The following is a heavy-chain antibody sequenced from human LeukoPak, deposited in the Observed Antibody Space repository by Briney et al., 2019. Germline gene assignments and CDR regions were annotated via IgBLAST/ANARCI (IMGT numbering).Heavy chain of an antibody. J-gene: IGHJ4*02. CDR1: GFTFSSYA. D-gene: IGHD3-3*01. Sequence: GGSLRLSCAAPGFTFSSYAMSWVRQAPGKGLEWVSAISGSGGSTYYADSVKGRFTISRDNSKNTLYLQMNSLRAEDTAVYYYAKADYDFWSGYYRTSNFDYWGQGTLVTVSS. CDR2: ISGSGGST. CDR3: AKADYDFWSGYYRTSNFDY. V-gene: IGHV3-23*01.